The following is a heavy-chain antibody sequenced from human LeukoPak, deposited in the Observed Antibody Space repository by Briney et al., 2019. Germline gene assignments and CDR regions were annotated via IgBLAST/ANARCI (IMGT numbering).Heavy chain of an antibody. J-gene: IGHJ4*02. CDR1: GGSISSYY. V-gene: IGHV4-4*07. D-gene: IGHD6-13*01. CDR3: ARCGSSSCFLDY. CDR2: IYTSGST. Sequence: SETLSLTCTVSGGSISSYYWSWIRQPAGKGLEWIGRIYTSGSTNYNPSLKSRVTMSVDTSKNQFSLKLSSVTTADTAVYYCARCGSSSCFLDYWGQGTLVTVSS.